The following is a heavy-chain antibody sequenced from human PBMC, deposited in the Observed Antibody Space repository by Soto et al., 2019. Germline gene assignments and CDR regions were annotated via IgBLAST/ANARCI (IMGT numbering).Heavy chain of an antibody. CDR3: VRRHVSATGIDWFDP. V-gene: IGHV1-3*01. CDR2: INAANGDT. CDR1: GYTFTSYG. Sequence: ASVKVSCKASGYTFTSYGIHWVRQAPGQRREWMGWINAANGDTKYSPKFQGRVTITRDTSASTAYMELSSLRSEDTAVYYCVRRHVSATGIDWFDPWGQGTLVTV. D-gene: IGHD6-13*01. J-gene: IGHJ5*02.